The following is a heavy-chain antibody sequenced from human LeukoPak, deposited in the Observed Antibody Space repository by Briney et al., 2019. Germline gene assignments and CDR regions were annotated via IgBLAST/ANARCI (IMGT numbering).Heavy chain of an antibody. Sequence: GGSLRLSCAASGFTFSSYGMHWVRQAPGKGLEWVALISDDGSNKYYGDSVKGRFTISRDNSKNTLCLQMNSLRAEDTAVYYCAKDLSTSITVAGSQANYWGQGTLVTVSS. CDR1: GFTFSSYG. CDR2: ISDDGSNK. V-gene: IGHV3-30*18. D-gene: IGHD6-19*01. CDR3: AKDLSTSITVAGSQANY. J-gene: IGHJ4*02.